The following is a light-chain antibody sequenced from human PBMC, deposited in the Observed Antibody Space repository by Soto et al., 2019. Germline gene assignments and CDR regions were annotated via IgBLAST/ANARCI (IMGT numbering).Light chain of an antibody. CDR3: QQYYGTPWT. V-gene: IGKV4-1*01. Sequence: DIVMTQSPDSLAVSLGERATINCKSSQSVLYSSNNNNYLAWYQQKPGQPPKLLIYWASTREPGVPARFSGSGSGTDFTLTISILQAEDVAVYYCQQYYGTPWTFGLGTKVEIK. J-gene: IGKJ1*01. CDR1: QSVLYSSNNNNY. CDR2: WAS.